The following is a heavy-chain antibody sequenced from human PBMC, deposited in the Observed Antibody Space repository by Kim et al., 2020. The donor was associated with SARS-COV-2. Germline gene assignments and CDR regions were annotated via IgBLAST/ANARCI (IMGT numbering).Heavy chain of an antibody. Sequence: RYSPSLQGQVTISADTSIRTAYLQWSSLKASDTAMYYCARGDVVVTAILDWGQGTLVTVSS. CDR3: ARGDVVVTAILD. J-gene: IGHJ4*02. V-gene: IGHV5-51*01. D-gene: IGHD2-21*02.